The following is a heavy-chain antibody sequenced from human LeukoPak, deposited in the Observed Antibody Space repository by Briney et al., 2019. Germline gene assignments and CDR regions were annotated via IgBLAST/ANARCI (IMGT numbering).Heavy chain of an antibody. CDR3: AKDSRPYSYGPTPFDY. J-gene: IGHJ4*02. CDR2: ISGSGGST. CDR1: GFTFSSYA. Sequence: GGSLRLSCAASGFTFSSYAMSWVRQAPGKGLEWVSAISGSGGSTYYADSVKGRFTISRDNSKNTLYLQMNSLRAEDTAVYYCAKDSRPYSYGPTPFDYWGQGTLVTVSS. V-gene: IGHV3-23*01. D-gene: IGHD5-18*01.